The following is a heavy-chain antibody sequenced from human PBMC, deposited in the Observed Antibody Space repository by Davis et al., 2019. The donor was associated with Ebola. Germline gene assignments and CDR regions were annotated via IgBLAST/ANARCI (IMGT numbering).Heavy chain of an antibody. CDR3: ARTSPYYYGSGSTVDYYYYGMDV. CDR1: GGSISSYY. Sequence: SETLSPTCTVSGGSISSYYWSWIRQPPGKGLEWIGYIYYSGSTNYNPSLKSRVTISVDTSKNQFALKLSPVTAAGTAVYYCARTSPYYYGSGSTVDYYYYGMDVWGQGTTVTVSS. J-gene: IGHJ6*02. CDR2: IYYSGST. D-gene: IGHD3-10*01. V-gene: IGHV4-59*01.